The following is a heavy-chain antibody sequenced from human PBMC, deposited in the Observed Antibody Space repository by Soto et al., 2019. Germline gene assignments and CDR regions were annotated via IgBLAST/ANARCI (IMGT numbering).Heavy chain of an antibody. CDR1: GGSISSSSYY. D-gene: IGHD2-15*01. CDR2: IYYSGST. CDR3: ARYPRWGVDRSGGGSCYDY. J-gene: IGHJ4*02. V-gene: IGHV4-39*01. Sequence: SETLSLTCTVSGGSISSSSYYWGWIRQPPGKGLEWIGSIYYSGSTYYNPSLKSRVTISVDTSKNQFSLKLSSVTAADTAVYYCARYPRWGVDRSGGGSCYDYWGQGTLVTVSS.